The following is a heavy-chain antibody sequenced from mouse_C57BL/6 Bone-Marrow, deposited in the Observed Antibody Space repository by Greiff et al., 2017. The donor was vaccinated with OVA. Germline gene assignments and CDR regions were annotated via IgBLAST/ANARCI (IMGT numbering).Heavy chain of an antibody. CDR1: GYTFTDYY. Sequence: EVQLQQSGPELVKPGASVKISCKASGYTFTDYYMNWVKQSHGKSLEWIGDINPNNGGTSYNQKFKGKATLTVDKSSSTAYMELRSLTSEDSAVYYCARREYYGSILFGYWGQGTTLTVSS. V-gene: IGHV1-26*01. D-gene: IGHD1-1*01. J-gene: IGHJ2*01. CDR3: ARREYYGSILFGY. CDR2: INPNNGGT.